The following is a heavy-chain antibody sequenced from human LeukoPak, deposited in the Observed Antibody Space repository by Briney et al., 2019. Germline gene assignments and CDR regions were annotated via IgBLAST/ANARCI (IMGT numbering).Heavy chain of an antibody. D-gene: IGHD3-3*01. CDR1: GGSISSGDYY. Sequence: SETLSLTCTVSGGSISSGDYYWSWIRQPPGKGLDWIGYIYYSGSTYYNPSLKSRVTISVDTSKNQFSLKLSSVTAADTAVYYCARDQDYDFWSGSQAGHAFDIWGQGTMATVSS. CDR3: ARDQDYDFWSGSQAGHAFDI. J-gene: IGHJ3*02. V-gene: IGHV4-30-4*08. CDR2: IYYSGST.